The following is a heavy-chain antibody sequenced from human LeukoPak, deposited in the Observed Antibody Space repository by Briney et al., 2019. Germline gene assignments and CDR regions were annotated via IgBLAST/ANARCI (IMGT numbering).Heavy chain of an antibody. CDR1: GFPLSSYW. V-gene: IGHV3-74*01. CDR3: ARDLNYRIDY. CDR2: MNNDGSST. D-gene: IGHD4-11*01. Sequence: GVSVTFFCAASGFPLSSYWMHWLRQAPGKGRERVSSMNNDGSSTRDVDSVKGRFSISRDSAKNTLYLQMNSLRAEDTAVYYCARDLNYRIDYWGQGTLVTVSS. J-gene: IGHJ4*02.